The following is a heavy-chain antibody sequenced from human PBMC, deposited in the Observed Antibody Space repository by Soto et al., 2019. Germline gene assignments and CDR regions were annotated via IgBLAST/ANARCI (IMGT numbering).Heavy chain of an antibody. Sequence: GGSLRLSCAASAFTFSDYAMSWARQAPGKGLEWVSAISGSGGSTYYADSVKGRFTISRDNSKNTLYLQMNSLRAEDTAVYYCAKDAWFGESTRPTDYWGQGTLVTVSS. CDR1: AFTFSDYA. CDR3: AKDAWFGESTRPTDY. CDR2: ISGSGGST. J-gene: IGHJ4*02. D-gene: IGHD3-10*01. V-gene: IGHV3-23*01.